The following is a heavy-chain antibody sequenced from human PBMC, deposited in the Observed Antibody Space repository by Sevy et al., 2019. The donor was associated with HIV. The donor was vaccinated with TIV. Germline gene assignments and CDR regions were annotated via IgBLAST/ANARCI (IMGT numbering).Heavy chain of an antibody. CDR3: AKGDGALTGIDP. CDR1: GFTFSDYA. D-gene: IGHD7-27*01. J-gene: IGHJ5*02. CDR2: MSYDGSNQ. Sequence: GGSLRLSCAASGFTFSDYAMHWVRLAPGKGLEWVALMSYDGSNQYYADSVKGRFTISRDNSKNTLYLQMNSLRVEDTDVYYCAKGDGALTGIDPWGQGTLVTVSS. V-gene: IGHV3-30*18.